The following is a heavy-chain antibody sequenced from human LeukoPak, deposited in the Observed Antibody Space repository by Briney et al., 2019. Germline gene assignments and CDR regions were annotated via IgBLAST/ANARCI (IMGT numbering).Heavy chain of an antibody. CDR1: GFTFSSYS. V-gene: IGHV3-7*01. CDR2: MKEDGSEK. Sequence: AGGSLRLSCAASGFTFSSYSMNWVREAPGKGLEWVDNMKEDGSEKHYVDSVKGRFTISRDNAKNSVYLQMNSLRAEDTALYYCATEYFDFWGQGTLVIVSS. J-gene: IGHJ4*02. CDR3: ATEYFDF.